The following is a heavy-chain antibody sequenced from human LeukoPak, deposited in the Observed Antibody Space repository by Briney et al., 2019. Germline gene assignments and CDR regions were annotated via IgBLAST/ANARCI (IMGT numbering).Heavy chain of an antibody. J-gene: IGHJ4*02. CDR2: VYSSGSP. Sequence: PSQTLSLTCTVSGGSINSGSYYWSWVRQPAGTGLEWIGRVYSSGSPNYNPSLKSRVTISVDTSKNQFSLKVSSVTAADTAVYYCARGPPPDFDYWGLGTLVTVSS. CDR3: ARGPPPDFDY. V-gene: IGHV4-61*02. CDR1: GGSINSGSYY.